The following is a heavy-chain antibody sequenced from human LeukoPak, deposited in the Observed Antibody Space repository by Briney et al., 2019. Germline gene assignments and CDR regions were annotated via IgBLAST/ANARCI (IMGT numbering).Heavy chain of an antibody. Sequence: GGSLRLSCAASGFTFSSYAMHWVRQAPGKGLEWVAVISYDGSNKYYADSVKGRFTISRDNSKNTLYLQMNSLRAEDTAVYYCARDPGYSSGRYIQLRYYFDYWAREPWSPSPQ. CDR2: ISYDGSNK. CDR1: GFTFSSYA. V-gene: IGHV3-30*04. CDR3: ARDPGYSSGRYIQLRYYFDY. D-gene: IGHD6-19*01. J-gene: IGHJ4*02.